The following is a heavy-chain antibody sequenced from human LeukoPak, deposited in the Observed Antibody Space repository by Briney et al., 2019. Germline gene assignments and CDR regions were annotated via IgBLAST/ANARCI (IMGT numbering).Heavy chain of an antibody. J-gene: IGHJ6*04. D-gene: IGHD3-22*01. CDR3: ARGPTMKMDV. V-gene: IGHV3-21*01. Sequence: GGSLRLSCAASGISFSSYSMNWVRQAPGKGLEWVSSINSYSSYIYYADSVEGRFTISRDNAKNSLYLQMNSLRAEDTAVYYCARGPTMKMDVWGKGTTVTVSS. CDR2: INSYSSYI. CDR1: GISFSSYS.